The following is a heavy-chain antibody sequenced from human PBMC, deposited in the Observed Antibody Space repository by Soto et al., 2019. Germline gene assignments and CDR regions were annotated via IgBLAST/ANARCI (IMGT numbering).Heavy chain of an antibody. Sequence: SETLSLTCTVSGGSVSSGSYYWSWIRQPPGKGLEWIGYIYYSGSTNYNPSLKSRVTISVDTSKNQFSLKLSSVTAADTAVYYCARVITMVRGVIRLYDAFDIWGQGKMVTVSS. CDR1: GGSVSSGSYY. CDR2: IYYSGST. CDR3: ARVITMVRGVIRLYDAFDI. D-gene: IGHD3-10*01. J-gene: IGHJ3*02. V-gene: IGHV4-61*01.